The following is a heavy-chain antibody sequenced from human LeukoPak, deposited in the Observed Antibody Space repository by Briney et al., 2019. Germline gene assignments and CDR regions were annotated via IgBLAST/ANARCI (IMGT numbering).Heavy chain of an antibody. CDR2: IYYSGST. Sequence: MPSETLSLTCTVSGGSISSYYWSWIRQPPGKGLEWIGYIYYSGSTNYNPSLKSRVTISVDTSKNQFSLKLSSVTAADTAVYYCARGGIRDGSGSYYTLGDVWGQGTTVTVSS. D-gene: IGHD3-10*01. CDR1: GGSISSYY. CDR3: ARGGIRDGSGSYYTLGDV. J-gene: IGHJ6*02. V-gene: IGHV4-59*01.